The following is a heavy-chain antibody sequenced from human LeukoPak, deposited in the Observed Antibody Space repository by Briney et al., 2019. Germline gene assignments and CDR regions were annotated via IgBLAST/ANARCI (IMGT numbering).Heavy chain of an antibody. V-gene: IGHV3-7*01. CDR2: IKQDGSEK. D-gene: IGHD3-3*01. Sequence: PGGSLRLSCAASGFTFSSYWMSWVRQAPGKGLEWVANIKQDGSEKYYVDSVKGRFTISRDNAKNSLYLQMNSLRAEDTAVYYCARDRYYDFWSAHYTPLDYWGQGTLVTVSS. J-gene: IGHJ4*02. CDR1: GFTFSSYW. CDR3: ARDRYYDFWSAHYTPLDY.